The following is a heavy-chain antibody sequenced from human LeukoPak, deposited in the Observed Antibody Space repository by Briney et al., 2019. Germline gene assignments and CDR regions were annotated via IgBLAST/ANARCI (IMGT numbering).Heavy chain of an antibody. CDR1: GFTFSSYA. CDR3: AKGDYYDSTDLDY. Sequence: GGSLRPSCAASGFTFSSYAMSWVRQAPGKGLEWVSAISVSGGSTYYADSVKGRFTISRDNSKNTLYLQMNSLRAEDTAVYYCAKGDYYDSTDLDYWGQGTLVTVSS. CDR2: ISVSGGST. V-gene: IGHV3-23*01. D-gene: IGHD3-22*01. J-gene: IGHJ4*02.